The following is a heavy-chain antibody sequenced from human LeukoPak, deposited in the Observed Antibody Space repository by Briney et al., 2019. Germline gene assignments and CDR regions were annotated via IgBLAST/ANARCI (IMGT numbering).Heavy chain of an antibody. V-gene: IGHV3-23*01. CDR1: GFTFSNYA. D-gene: IGHD3-10*01. CDR2: ISGSGSTT. CDR3: AKDQDYYASASGFDY. J-gene: IGHJ4*02. Sequence: PGGSLRLSCAASGFTFSNYAMSWVRQAPGRGLEWVSTISGSGSTTYYADSVEGRFTISRHNSKNTLYLQMNSLRAEDTALYYCAKDQDYYASASGFDYWGQGTLVTVSS.